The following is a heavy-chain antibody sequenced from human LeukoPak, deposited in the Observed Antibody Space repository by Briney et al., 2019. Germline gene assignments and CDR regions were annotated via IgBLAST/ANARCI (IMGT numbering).Heavy chain of an antibody. D-gene: IGHD5-12*01. CDR2: ISAYNGNT. Sequence: GASVKVSCKASGYTFTSYGISWVRQAPGQGLEWMGWISAYNGNTNYAQKFQGRVTMTRDTPTSTVYMELSSLRSEDTAVYYCARQSYSGYDDDAFDIWGQGTMVTVSS. J-gene: IGHJ3*02. V-gene: IGHV1-18*01. CDR3: ARQSYSGYDDDAFDI. CDR1: GYTFTSYG.